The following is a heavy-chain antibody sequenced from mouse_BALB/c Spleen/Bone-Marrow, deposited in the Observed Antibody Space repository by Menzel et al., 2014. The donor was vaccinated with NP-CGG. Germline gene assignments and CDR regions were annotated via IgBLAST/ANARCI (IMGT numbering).Heavy chain of an antibody. V-gene: IGHV14-3*02. CDR3: ARCYYYAMDY. J-gene: IGHJ4*01. CDR1: GFNIKDTY. CDR2: IDHANGNT. Sequence: EVQLHQSGAALVKPWASVTLSCTASGFNIKDTYIHWVKQTPEQGLEWIGSIDHANGNTKYDPKFQGKATITADTSYNTAYLQLSSMTSEDTAVYYCARCYYYAMDYWGQGTSVNVSS.